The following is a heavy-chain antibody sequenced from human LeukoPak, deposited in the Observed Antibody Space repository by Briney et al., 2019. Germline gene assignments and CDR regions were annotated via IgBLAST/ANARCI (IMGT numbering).Heavy chain of an antibody. CDR3: ARDAMLRGVRRYNYGMDV. CDR1: GFTFSSYA. D-gene: IGHD3-10*01. J-gene: IGHJ6*02. V-gene: IGHV3-30-3*01. CDR2: ISYDGSNK. Sequence: GGSLRLSCAASGFTFSSYAMHWVRQAPGKGLEWVAVISYDGSNKYYADSVKGRLTISRDSSKNTLYLQMNGLRVDDTAVYYCARDAMLRGVRRYNYGMDVWGQGTTVTVSS.